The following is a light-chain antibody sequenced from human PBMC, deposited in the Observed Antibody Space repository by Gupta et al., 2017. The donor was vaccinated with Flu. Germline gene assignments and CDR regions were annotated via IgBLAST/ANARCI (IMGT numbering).Light chain of an antibody. J-gene: IGLJ1*01. CDR3: CSYAGTFYV. V-gene: IGLV2-11*01. CDR2: DVS. Sequence: QSALTQPRSVSGSPGQSVTISCTGTSSDVGGYKYVSWYQQHPGKAPKLMIFDVSERPSGVPDRFSGSKSGNTASLTISGLQAEDEADYYCCSYAGTFYVFGTGTKVTVL. CDR1: SSDVGGYKY.